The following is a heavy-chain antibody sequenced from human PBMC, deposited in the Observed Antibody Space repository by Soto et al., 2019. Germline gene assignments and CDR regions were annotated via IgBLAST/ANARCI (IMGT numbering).Heavy chain of an antibody. CDR2: IYYSGST. V-gene: IGHV4-59*01. CDR3: ATLLGYSGYDDAFDI. D-gene: IGHD5-12*01. CDR1: GGSISSYY. J-gene: IGHJ3*02. Sequence: SETLSLTCTVSGGSISSYYWSWIRQPPGKGLEWIGYIYYSGSTNYNPSLKSRVTISVDTSKNQFSLKLSSVTAADTAVYYCATLLGYSGYDDAFDIWGQGTMVTVSS.